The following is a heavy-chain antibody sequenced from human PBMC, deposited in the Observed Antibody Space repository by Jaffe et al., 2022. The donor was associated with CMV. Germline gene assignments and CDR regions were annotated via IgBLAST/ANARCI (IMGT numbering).Heavy chain of an antibody. CDR3: ARIAGSRYYFDS. Sequence: QVTLRESGPALVKPTQTLTLTCTFSGFSLSTSGMCVSWIRQPPGKALEWLARIDWDDDKYYSTSLKTRLTISKDTSKNQVVLTMTNMDPVDTATYYCARIAGSRYYFDSWGQGTLVTVSS. CDR1: GFSLSTSGMC. CDR2: IDWDDDK. J-gene: IGHJ4*02. V-gene: IGHV2-70*15. D-gene: IGHD1-26*01.